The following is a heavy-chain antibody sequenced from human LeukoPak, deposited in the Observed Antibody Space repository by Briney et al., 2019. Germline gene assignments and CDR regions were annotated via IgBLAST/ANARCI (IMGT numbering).Heavy chain of an antibody. CDR3: AKHMRATNTYSFFGLDV. CDR1: GVTFKDYG. J-gene: IGHJ6*02. V-gene: IGHV3-9*01. D-gene: IGHD1-26*01. CDR2: INWNGGGT. Sequence: PGGSVRVSCEATGVTFKDYGMHWVRQTPGKGLEWVSRINWNGGGTDYADSVKGRFTISRDNAKNSLYLQLSSLRPEDTALYYCAKHMRATNTYSFFGLDVWGQGTTVTVSS.